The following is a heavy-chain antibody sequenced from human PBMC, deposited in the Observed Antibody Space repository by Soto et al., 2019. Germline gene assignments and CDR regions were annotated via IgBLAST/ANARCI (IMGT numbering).Heavy chain of an antibody. Sequence: SETLSLTCTVSGGSICSYYWSWIRQPPGKGLEWIGYIYYSGSTNYNPSLKSRVTISVDTSKNQFSLKLSSVTAADTAVYYCARERSGESDYWGQGTLVTVSS. CDR3: ARERSGESDY. CDR1: GGSICSYY. V-gene: IGHV4-59*01. D-gene: IGHD2-15*01. J-gene: IGHJ4*02. CDR2: IYYSGST.